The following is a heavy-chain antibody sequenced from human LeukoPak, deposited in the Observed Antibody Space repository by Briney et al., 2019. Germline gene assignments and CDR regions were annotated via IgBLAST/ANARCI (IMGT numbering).Heavy chain of an antibody. D-gene: IGHD5-24*01. CDR2: IHSTGST. Sequence: SQTLSLTCTVSGGSISSSGYYWSWLRQPPGKRLEWIGYIHSTGSTNYNPSLKSRVTISVDTSKNQFSLKLTSVTAADTAVYYCAREGGDGYKLRDFWGQGSLVTVSS. V-gene: IGHV4-61*08. CDR1: GGSISSSGYY. J-gene: IGHJ4*02. CDR3: AREGGDGYKLRDF.